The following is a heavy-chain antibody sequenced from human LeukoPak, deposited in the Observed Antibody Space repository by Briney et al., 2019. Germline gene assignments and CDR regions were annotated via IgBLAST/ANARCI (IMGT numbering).Heavy chain of an antibody. Sequence: ASVKVSCKASGYTFTSYGISWVRQAPGQGLEWMGWISAYNGNTNYAQKLQGRVTMTRNTSISTAYMELSSLRSEDTAVYYCARSPAGIAETFDYWGQGTLVTVSS. D-gene: IGHD6-13*01. CDR3: ARSPAGIAETFDY. CDR1: GYTFTSYG. V-gene: IGHV1-18*01. J-gene: IGHJ4*02. CDR2: ISAYNGNT.